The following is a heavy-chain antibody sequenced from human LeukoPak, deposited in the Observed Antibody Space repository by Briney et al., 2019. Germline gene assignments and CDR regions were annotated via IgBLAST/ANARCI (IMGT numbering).Heavy chain of an antibody. D-gene: IGHD2-2*01. CDR3: AASIVVVPAAIDY. Sequence: SETLSLTCTVSGGSISSGSYYWSWIRQPAGKGLEWIGRIYTSGSTNYNPSLKSRVTISVDTSKNQFSLKLSSVTAADTAVYYCAASIVVVPAAIDYWGQGTLVTVSS. V-gene: IGHV4-61*02. CDR2: IYTSGST. CDR1: GGSISSGSYY. J-gene: IGHJ4*02.